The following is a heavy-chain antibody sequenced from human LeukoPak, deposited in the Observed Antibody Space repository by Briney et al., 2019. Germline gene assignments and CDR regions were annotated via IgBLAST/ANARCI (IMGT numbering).Heavy chain of an antibody. CDR3: ATDDYRGLGY. Sequence: GGSLRLSCATSGITFSNYWMHWVRQAPGKGLVWVSHITQDGSETFYADSVKGRFTISRDNAKNTVYLQMNNLRAEDTAVYYCATDDYRGLGYWGQGTLATVSS. CDR1: GITFSNYW. J-gene: IGHJ4*02. D-gene: IGHD3-16*01. CDR2: ITQDGSET. V-gene: IGHV3-74*01.